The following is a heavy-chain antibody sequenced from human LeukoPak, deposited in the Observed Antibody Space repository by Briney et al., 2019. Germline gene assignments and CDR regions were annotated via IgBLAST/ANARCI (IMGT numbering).Heavy chain of an antibody. D-gene: IGHD3-22*01. CDR1: GFTFSGYG. J-gene: IGHJ4*02. Sequence: PGGSLRLSCAASGFTFSGYGMHWVRQAPGKGLEWVSTISDNGGNTYYPDSVKGRFTISRDNSKNTLYLQMNSLRAEDTAVYYCAKSAYYDLWGQGTLVTVSS. V-gene: IGHV3-23*01. CDR3: AKSAYYDL. CDR2: ISDNGGNT.